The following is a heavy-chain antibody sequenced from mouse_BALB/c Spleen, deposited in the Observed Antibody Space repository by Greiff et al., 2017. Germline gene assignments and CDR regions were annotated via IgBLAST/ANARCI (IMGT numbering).Heavy chain of an antibody. V-gene: IGHV5-6*01. Sequence: EVQRVESGGDLVKPGGSLKLSCAASGFTFSSYGMSWVRQTPDKRLEWVATISSGGSYTYYPDSVKGRFTISRDNAKNTLYLQMSSLKSEDTAMDYGARHDGGITPWFAYWGQGTLVTVSA. CDR3: ARHDGGITPWFAY. D-gene: IGHD2-4*01. CDR2: ISSGGSYT. CDR1: GFTFSSYG. J-gene: IGHJ3*01.